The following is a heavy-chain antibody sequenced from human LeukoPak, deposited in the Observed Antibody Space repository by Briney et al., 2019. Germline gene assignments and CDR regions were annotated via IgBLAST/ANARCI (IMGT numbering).Heavy chain of an antibody. J-gene: IGHJ4*02. CDR3: VKDGSGSYYTHYFDY. CDR1: GFTFSRYA. CDR2: ISSNGGST. Sequence: GGSLRLSCSASGFTFSRYAMHWVRQAPGKGLEYVAAISSNGGSTYYADSVKGRFTISRDNSKNTLYLQMSSLRAEDTAVYYCVKDGSGSYYTHYFDYWGQGTLVTVSS. V-gene: IGHV3-64D*06. D-gene: IGHD3-10*01.